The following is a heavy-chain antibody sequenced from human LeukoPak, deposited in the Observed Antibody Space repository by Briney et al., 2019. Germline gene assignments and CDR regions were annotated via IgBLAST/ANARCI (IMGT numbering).Heavy chain of an antibody. CDR2: VYYRGTT. D-gene: IGHD5-24*01. J-gene: IGHJ4*02. CDR3: AREGGDGFHLDY. V-gene: IGHV4-38-2*02. Sequence: PSETLSLTCDVSGFSISNGYYWGWIRQPPGKGLEWIGSVYYRGTTNDNPSLMSRVSMSVDTSKNQFSLRLTSLTAADTAVYFCAREGGDGFHLDYWGRGLLVTVSS. CDR1: GFSISNGYY.